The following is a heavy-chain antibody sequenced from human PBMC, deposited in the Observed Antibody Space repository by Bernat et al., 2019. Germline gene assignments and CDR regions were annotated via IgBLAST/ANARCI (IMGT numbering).Heavy chain of an antibody. Sequence: QVQLVESGGGVVQPGKSLRLSCAASGFMFSSYGMHWVRRAPGKGLEWVAVISYDGSNKYYADSVKGRFTISRDNSKNTLYLQMNSLRAEDTAVYYCAKEANAYCGGDCYSFDYWGQGTLVTVSS. CDR2: ISYDGSNK. J-gene: IGHJ4*02. CDR1: GFMFSSYG. CDR3: AKEANAYCGGDCYSFDY. D-gene: IGHD2-21*01. V-gene: IGHV3-30*18.